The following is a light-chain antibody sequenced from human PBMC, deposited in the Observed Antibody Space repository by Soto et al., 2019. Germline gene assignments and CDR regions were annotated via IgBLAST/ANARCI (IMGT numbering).Light chain of an antibody. Sequence: EIVLTQSPATLSLSPGERATLSCRASQSVSSYLAWYQQKPGQAPRLLIYGASTRATDIPARFSGSGSGTDFTLTISSLEPEDFAVYYCQQYGNSPTFGQGTKVDIK. J-gene: IGKJ1*01. CDR2: GAS. V-gene: IGKV3-11*01. CDR3: QQYGNSPT. CDR1: QSVSSY.